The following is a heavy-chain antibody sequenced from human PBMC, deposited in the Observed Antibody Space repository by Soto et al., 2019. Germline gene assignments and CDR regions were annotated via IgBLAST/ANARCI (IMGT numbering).Heavy chain of an antibody. D-gene: IGHD2-21*02. CDR3: ARNWGDPNWASDYYGMDV. Sequence: VQLVESGGGLVKPGGSLRLSCAASRFTFRSYEMNWVRQAPGKGLEWVSYISRSGTTIYYADSVKGRFTISRDNAKNSLYVQMNSLRVEDTAVYYCARNWGDPNWASDYYGMDVWGQGTTVTVS. CDR2: ISRSGTTI. CDR1: RFTFRSYE. J-gene: IGHJ6*02. V-gene: IGHV3-48*03.